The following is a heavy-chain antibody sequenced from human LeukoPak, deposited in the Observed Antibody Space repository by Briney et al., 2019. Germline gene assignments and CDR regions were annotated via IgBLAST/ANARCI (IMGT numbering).Heavy chain of an antibody. CDR2: INPNSGGT. J-gene: IGHJ4*02. V-gene: IGHV1-2*02. CDR3: AREGGRYCSSTSCYLYY. Sequence: ASVKVSCKASGYTFTGYYMHWVRQAPGQGLEWMGWINPNSGGTNDAQKFQGRVTMTRDTSISTAYMELSRLRSDETAVYYCAREGGRYCSSTSCYLYYWGQGTLVTVSS. D-gene: IGHD2-2*01. CDR1: GYTFTGYY.